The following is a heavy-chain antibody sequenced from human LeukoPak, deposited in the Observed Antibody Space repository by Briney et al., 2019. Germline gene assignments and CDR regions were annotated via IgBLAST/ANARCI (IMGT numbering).Heavy chain of an antibody. CDR1: GFSFSTYN. CDR2: ISSSSSYI. Sequence: GGSLRLSCVASGFSFSTYNMNWVRQAPGKGLEWVSSISSSSSYIYYADSVKGRFTISRDNAKNSLYLQMNSLRGEDTAVYYCARNKLGISEKYMDVWGKGTTVTISS. J-gene: IGHJ6*03. CDR3: ARNKLGISEKYMDV. V-gene: IGHV3-21*01. D-gene: IGHD7-27*01.